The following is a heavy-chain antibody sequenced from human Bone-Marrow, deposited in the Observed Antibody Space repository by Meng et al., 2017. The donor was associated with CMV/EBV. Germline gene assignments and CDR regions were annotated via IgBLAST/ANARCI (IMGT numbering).Heavy chain of an antibody. CDR1: GFTFANYE. Sequence: GESLKISCAASGFTFANYEMNWVRQAPGKGLEWVSYVSSTAYSIYYSDSVRGRFTISRDNSKNTLYLQMNNLRAEDTALYFCAKDGYSQGLDAFDVWGQGTMVTVSS. J-gene: IGHJ3*01. CDR3: AKDGYSQGLDAFDV. D-gene: IGHD5-18*01. V-gene: IGHV3-48*03. CDR2: VSSTAYSI.